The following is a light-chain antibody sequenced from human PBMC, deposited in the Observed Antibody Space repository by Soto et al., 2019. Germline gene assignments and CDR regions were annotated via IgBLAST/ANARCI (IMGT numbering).Light chain of an antibody. J-gene: IGKJ5*01. CDR1: QSVSSSY. CDR3: QQYGSSPIT. CDR2: GAS. V-gene: IGKV3-20*01. Sequence: EIVLTQSPGTLSLSPGERATLSCRASQSVSSSYLAWYQKKPGQAPRLLIYGASSRATGIPDRFSGSGSGTDFTLTISRLEPEDVAVYCCQQYGSSPITFRQGTRLEI.